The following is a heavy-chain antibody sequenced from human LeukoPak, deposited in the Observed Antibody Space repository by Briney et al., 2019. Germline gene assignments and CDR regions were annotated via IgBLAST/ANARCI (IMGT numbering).Heavy chain of an antibody. CDR1: GGTFSSYA. Sequence: GAAVKVSCKASGGTFSSYAISWVRQAPGQGLEWMGGIIPIFGTANYAQKFQGRVTITADESTSTAYMELSSLRSEDTAVHYCARSPHPYYYYYGMDVWGKGTTVTVSS. J-gene: IGHJ6*04. CDR2: IIPIFGTA. CDR3: ARSPHPYYYYYGMDV. V-gene: IGHV1-69*13.